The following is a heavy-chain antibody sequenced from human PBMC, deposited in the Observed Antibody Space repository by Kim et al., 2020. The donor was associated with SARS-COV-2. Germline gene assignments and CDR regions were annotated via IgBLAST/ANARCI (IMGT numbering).Heavy chain of an antibody. CDR2: IKSKTDGGTT. CDR3: TTDLYYYDSSGYKLPPGY. D-gene: IGHD3-22*01. Sequence: GGSLRLSCAASGFTFSNAWMSWVRQAPGKGLEWVGRIKSKTDGGTTDYAAPVKGRFTISRDDSKNTLYLQMNSLKTEDTAVYYCTTDLYYYDSSGYKLPPGYWGQGTLVTVSS. V-gene: IGHV3-15*01. CDR1: GFTFSNAW. J-gene: IGHJ4*02.